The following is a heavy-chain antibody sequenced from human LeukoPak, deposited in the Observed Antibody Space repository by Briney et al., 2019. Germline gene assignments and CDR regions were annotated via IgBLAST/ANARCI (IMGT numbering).Heavy chain of an antibody. Sequence: GESLKISCKGSGYTFTNYWVGWVRQMPGKGLEWMGTIYPNNSDSRYNPSFRGQVTISVDRSITTAYLLCKSLKASDTAIYYCALSNEAFDSAGYFDYWGQGTLVTVSS. D-gene: IGHD3-22*01. CDR2: IYPNNSDS. CDR1: GYTFTNYW. CDR3: ALSNEAFDSAGYFDY. J-gene: IGHJ4*02. V-gene: IGHV5-51*01.